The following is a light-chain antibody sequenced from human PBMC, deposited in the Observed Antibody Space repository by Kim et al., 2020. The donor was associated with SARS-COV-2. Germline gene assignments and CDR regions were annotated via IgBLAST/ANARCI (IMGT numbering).Light chain of an antibody. V-gene: IGLV3-1*01. CDR1: DLGKKY. CDR3: QAWDTSTVV. Sequence: LSPGQTATITCSGDDLGKKYASWYQQKPGPSPVLVMYQDNKRPSGIPERFSGSNSGITATLTISGAQAMDEAEYYCQAWDTSTVVFGGGTQLTVL. J-gene: IGLJ3*02. CDR2: QDN.